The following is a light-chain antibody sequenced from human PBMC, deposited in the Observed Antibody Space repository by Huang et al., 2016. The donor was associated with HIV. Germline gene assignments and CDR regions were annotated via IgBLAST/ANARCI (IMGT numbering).Light chain of an antibody. CDR2: AAS. CDR3: QQYGISPPYT. CDR1: QSVDSSS. Sequence: EIVLTQSPGTLSLSPGERATLSCRASQSVDSSSLAWYQQKPGQAPRLLISAASRRATGIPDRFSGSGSGTNFTLTIGRLEPEDFAVYYCQQYGISPPYTFGQGTKLDIK. J-gene: IGKJ2*01. V-gene: IGKV3-20*01.